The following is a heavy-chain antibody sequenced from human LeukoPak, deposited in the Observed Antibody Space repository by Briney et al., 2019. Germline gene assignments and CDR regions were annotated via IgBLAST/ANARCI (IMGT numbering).Heavy chain of an antibody. CDR2: FDPEDGET. D-gene: IGHD3-10*01. Sequence: ASVKVSCKVSGYTLTELSMHWVRQAHGKGLEWMGGFDPEDGETIYAQKFQGRVTMTEDTSTDTAYMELSSLRSEDTAVYYCATGYYGSGAWHIWGQGTMVTVSS. CDR3: ATGYYGSGAWHI. J-gene: IGHJ3*02. V-gene: IGHV1-24*01. CDR1: GYTLTELS.